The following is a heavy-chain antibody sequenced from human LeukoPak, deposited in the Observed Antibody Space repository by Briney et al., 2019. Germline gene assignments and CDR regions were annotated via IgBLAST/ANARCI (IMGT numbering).Heavy chain of an antibody. Sequence: ASVTVSFKASGYTFTGYYMHWVRQAPGQGLEWMGWINPNSGGTNYAQKFQGRVTITRDTSISTAYMELSRLRSDDTAVYYCAREPGAYFDYWGQGTLVTVSS. CDR2: INPNSGGT. CDR1: GYTFTGYY. CDR3: AREPGAYFDY. D-gene: IGHD7-27*01. V-gene: IGHV1-2*02. J-gene: IGHJ4*02.